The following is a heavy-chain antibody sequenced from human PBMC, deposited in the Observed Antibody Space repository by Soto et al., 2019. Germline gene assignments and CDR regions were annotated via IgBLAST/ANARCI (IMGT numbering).Heavy chain of an antibody. CDR2: TYYRSKWYN. V-gene: IGHV6-1*01. CDR1: GDSVSSNSAA. J-gene: IGHJ4*02. CDR3: ARDFNPHIAVAGTPYFDY. Sequence: SQTLSLTCAISGDSVSSNSAAWNWIRQSPSRGLEWLGRTYYRSKWYNDYAVSVKSRITINPDTSKNQFSLQLNSVTPEDTAVYYFARDFNPHIAVAGTPYFDYWGQGTLVTVSS. D-gene: IGHD6-19*01.